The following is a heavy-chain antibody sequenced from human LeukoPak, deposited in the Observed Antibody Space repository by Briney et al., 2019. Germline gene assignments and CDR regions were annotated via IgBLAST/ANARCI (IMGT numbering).Heavy chain of an antibody. CDR1: GFTFSSYA. CDR3: AKAWAAAGTFAS. D-gene: IGHD6-13*01. V-gene: IGHV3-23*01. CDR2: IIGSGGDT. J-gene: IGHJ4*02. Sequence: GGSLRLSCAASGFTFSSYAMSWVRQPPGKGLEWVSTIIGSGGDTYYADSVKGRFTISRDTSKNTLYLQMKSLRAEDTAVYYCAKAWAAAGTFASWGQGTLVTVSS.